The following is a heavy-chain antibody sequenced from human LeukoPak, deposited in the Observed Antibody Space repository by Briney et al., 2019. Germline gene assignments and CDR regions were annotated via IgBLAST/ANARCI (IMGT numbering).Heavy chain of an antibody. CDR3: ARGVPYYYDSSGYYDARLYYFDY. V-gene: IGHV3-7*01. Sequence: GGSLRLSCAASGFTFSSYWMSWVRQAPGKGLEWVANIKQDGSEKYYVDSVKGRFTISRDNAKNSLYLQMNSLRAEDTAVYYCARGVPYYYDSSGYYDARLYYFDYWGQGTLVTVSS. CDR1: GFTFSSYW. D-gene: IGHD3-22*01. CDR2: IKQDGSEK. J-gene: IGHJ4*02.